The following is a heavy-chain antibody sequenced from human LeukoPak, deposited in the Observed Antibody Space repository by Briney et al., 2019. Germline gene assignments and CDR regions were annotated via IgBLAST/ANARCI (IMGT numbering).Heavy chain of an antibody. J-gene: IGHJ1*01. Sequence: PGGSLRLSCAASGFTFGDYAMSWFRQAPGKGLEWVGFIRSKAYGGTTEYAASVKGRFTISRDDSKSIAYLQMNSLKTEDTAVYYCTRTYRYCSSTSCSKPRVAAAGLAEYFQHWGQGTLVTVSS. CDR3: TRTYRYCSSTSCSKPRVAAAGLAEYFQH. CDR1: GFTFGDYA. CDR2: IRSKAYGGTT. D-gene: IGHD2-2*01. V-gene: IGHV3-49*03.